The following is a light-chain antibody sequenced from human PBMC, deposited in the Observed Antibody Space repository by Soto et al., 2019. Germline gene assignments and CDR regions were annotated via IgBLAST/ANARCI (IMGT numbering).Light chain of an antibody. Sequence: QAVVTQEPSLTVSPGGTVTLTCGSNTGTVTSGHYPYWFQQKPGQAPRTLIYDATNKHSWTPARFSGYLLGGKVALILSGAQPEDEADYYCLLSYSGARVFGGGTKLTVL. V-gene: IGLV7-46*01. CDR3: LLSYSGARV. J-gene: IGLJ3*02. CDR1: TGTVTSGHY. CDR2: DAT.